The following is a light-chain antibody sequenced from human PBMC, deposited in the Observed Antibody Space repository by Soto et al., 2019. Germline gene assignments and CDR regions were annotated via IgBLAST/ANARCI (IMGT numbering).Light chain of an antibody. J-gene: IGLJ1*01. CDR1: SSDVGSNNR. CDR3: SLYTSSSTYV. CDR2: DVS. V-gene: IGLV2-18*01. Sequence: QSVLTQPPSVSGSPGQSVTISCTGTSSDVGSNNRVSWYQQPPGTAPKLMIYDVSNRPSGVPDRFSGSKSGNTASLTISGLQAEDEADYYCSLYTSSSTYVFVTGTKVTVL.